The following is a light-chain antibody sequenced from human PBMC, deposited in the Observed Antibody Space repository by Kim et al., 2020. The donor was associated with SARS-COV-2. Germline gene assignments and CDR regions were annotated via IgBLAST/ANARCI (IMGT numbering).Light chain of an antibody. J-gene: IGKJ4*01. CDR2: HAF. CDR1: QSIGTD. CDR3: QQYNDWPLT. Sequence: LSPGERATRACTASQSIGTDLAWYQHKPGQAPRLLIYHAFTRATGIPARISGSGSGTEFTLTISSLQSEDFAVYYCQQYNDWPLTFGGGTKVEIK. V-gene: IGKV3D-15*01.